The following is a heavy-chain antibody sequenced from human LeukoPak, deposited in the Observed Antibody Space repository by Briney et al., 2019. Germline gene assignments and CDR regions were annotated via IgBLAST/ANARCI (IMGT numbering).Heavy chain of an antibody. CDR3: ARVSRTTGTSIPLFDY. CDR1: GFTFSNYE. V-gene: IGHV3-48*03. J-gene: IGHJ4*02. Sequence: GGSLRLSCAASGFTFSNYEMNWIRQAPGKGRKWILYINHSGSTIYYADSVKGRFTISRDNAKNSLYLQMDSLRAEDTAVYYCARVSRTTGTSIPLFDYWGQGTLVTVSS. CDR2: INHSGSTI. D-gene: IGHD1-1*01.